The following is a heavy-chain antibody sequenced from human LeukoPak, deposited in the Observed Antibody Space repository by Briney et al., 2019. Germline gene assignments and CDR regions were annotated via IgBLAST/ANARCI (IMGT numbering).Heavy chain of an antibody. J-gene: IGHJ4*02. CDR1: GFTFSSYS. V-gene: IGHV3-21*01. CDR3: ARVRVGATPLDY. D-gene: IGHD1-26*01. CDR2: ISSSSSYI. Sequence: GGSLRLSCAASGFTFSSYSMNWVRQAPGKELEWVSSISSSSSYIYYADSVKGRFTISRDNAKNSLYLQMNSLRAEDTAVYYCARVRVGATPLDYWGQGTLVTVSS.